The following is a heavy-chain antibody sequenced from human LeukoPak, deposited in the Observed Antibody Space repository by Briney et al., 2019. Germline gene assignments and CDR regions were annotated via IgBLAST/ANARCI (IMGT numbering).Heavy chain of an antibody. D-gene: IGHD3-3*01. CDR1: GFTFSIYS. CDR2: INSGGGTT. Sequence: GGSLRLSCAASGFTFSIYSMNWVRQAPGKGLEWISYINSGGGTTYYADSVKGRFTISRDNAKNSLYLQMNSLSAEDTAVYYCTKEVRFQIDYWGQGTLVTVSA. V-gene: IGHV3-48*01. CDR3: TKEVRFQIDY. J-gene: IGHJ4*02.